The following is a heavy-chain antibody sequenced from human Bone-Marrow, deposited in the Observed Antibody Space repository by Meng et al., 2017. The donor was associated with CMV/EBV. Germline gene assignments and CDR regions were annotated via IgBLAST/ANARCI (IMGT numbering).Heavy chain of an antibody. CDR2: ILYDGSNK. V-gene: IGHV3-30-3*01. Sequence: GGSLRLSCAASGFTFSSYAIHWVRQAPGKGLEWVAVILYDGSNKYYADSVKGRFTISRDNSKNTLYLQMNSLRAEDTAVYYCARASLVGATPFDYWGQGPLVTVSS. CDR1: GFTFSSYA. D-gene: IGHD1-26*01. CDR3: ARASLVGATPFDY. J-gene: IGHJ4*02.